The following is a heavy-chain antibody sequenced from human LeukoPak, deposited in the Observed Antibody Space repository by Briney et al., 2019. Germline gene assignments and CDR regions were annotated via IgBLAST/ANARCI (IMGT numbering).Heavy chain of an antibody. Sequence: GGSLRLSCAASGFTFTSYALSWVRQAPGKGLEWVSAISGSGGSTYYADSVKGRFTISRDNSKNTLYLQTNSLRAEDTAVYYCAKEGSYSDWLLYGWFDPWGQGTLVTVSS. CDR2: ISGSGGST. J-gene: IGHJ5*02. D-gene: IGHD3-9*01. CDR1: GFTFTSYA. V-gene: IGHV3-23*01. CDR3: AKEGSYSDWLLYGWFDP.